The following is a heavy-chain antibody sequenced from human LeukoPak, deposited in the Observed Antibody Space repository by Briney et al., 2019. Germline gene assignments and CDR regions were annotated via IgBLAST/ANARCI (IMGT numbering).Heavy chain of an antibody. D-gene: IGHD4-17*01. J-gene: IGHJ4*02. CDR3: ARDDKASVTIDY. CDR1: GYTFTNYA. CDR2: INAGNGIT. V-gene: IGHV1-3*01. Sequence: ALVKVSCKASGYTFTNYAMHWVRQAPGQGLEWMGWINAGNGITKYSQKFQGRVTITRDTSASTAYMELSSLRSEDTAVYYCARDDKASVTIDYWGQGTLVTVSS.